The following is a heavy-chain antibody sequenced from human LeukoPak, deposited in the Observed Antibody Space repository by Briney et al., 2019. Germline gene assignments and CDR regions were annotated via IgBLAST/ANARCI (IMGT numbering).Heavy chain of an antibody. J-gene: IGHJ4*02. D-gene: IGHD5-12*01. V-gene: IGHV3-7*01. CDR2: IKQDGSEK. CDR3: ARLGVWLRFGGYYFDY. Sequence: GGSLRLSCAASGFTFSGYWMSWVRQAPGKGLEWVANIKQDGSEKYYVDSVKGRFTISRDNAKNSLYLQMNSLRAEDTAVYYCARLGVWLRFGGYYFDYWGQGTLVTVSS. CDR1: GFTFSGYW.